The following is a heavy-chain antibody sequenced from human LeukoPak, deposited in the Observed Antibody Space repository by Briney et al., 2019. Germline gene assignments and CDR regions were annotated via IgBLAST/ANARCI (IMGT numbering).Heavy chain of an antibody. Sequence: RGSLRLSCAASGITLSDFWFSWVRQAPGKGLEWVARIKAKIHGETIDYAAPVRGRFIIPRDDSRNTVYLQMNSLKFEDTAMYYCTRRSTIWGRGTRVTVSS. D-gene: IGHD5-24*01. CDR1: GITLSDFW. J-gene: IGHJ4*02. CDR2: IKAKIHGETI. V-gene: IGHV3-15*01. CDR3: TRRSTI.